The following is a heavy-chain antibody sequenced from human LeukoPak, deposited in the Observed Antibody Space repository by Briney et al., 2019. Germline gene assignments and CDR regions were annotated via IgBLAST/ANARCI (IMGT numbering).Heavy chain of an antibody. Sequence: PSETLSLTCTVSGGSISSGGYYWSWIRQPPGKGLEWIGYIYYSGSTYYNPSLKSRVTISVDTSKNQFSLKLSSVAAADTAVYYCASYTISTGVDVWGQGTTVTVSS. V-gene: IGHV4-30-4*01. J-gene: IGHJ6*02. CDR1: GGSISSGGYY. CDR3: ASYTISTGVDV. CDR2: IYYSGST. D-gene: IGHD3-3*01.